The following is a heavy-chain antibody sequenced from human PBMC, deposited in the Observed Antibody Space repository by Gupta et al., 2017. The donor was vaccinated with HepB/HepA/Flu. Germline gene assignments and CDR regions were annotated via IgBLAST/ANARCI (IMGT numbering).Heavy chain of an antibody. D-gene: IGHD2-2*01. Sequence: QVPLVQSGAEVKTPGASVQVSCKASGYTFTGYSMHWVRQAPGGGLEWMGWINPNSGGTKFAQKFQGRVTMTRDKSISTADMELSSLRTDGTAVYYCARGSAIGVVPAAIGHRYYYMDVWGKGTTVTVSS. J-gene: IGHJ6*03. CDR1: GYTFTGYS. CDR2: INPNSGGT. V-gene: IGHV1-2*02. CDR3: ARGSAIGVVPAAIGHRYYYMDV.